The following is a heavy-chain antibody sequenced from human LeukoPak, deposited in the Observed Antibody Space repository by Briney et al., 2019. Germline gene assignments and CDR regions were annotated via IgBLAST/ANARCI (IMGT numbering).Heavy chain of an antibody. CDR1: GFTLSGYW. CDR3: ARGGYSFDY. Sequence: SGGSPRLSCAASGFTLSGYWMSWVRQAPGKGLEWVARLHADGIERYYVDPVKGRFTISRDNAKNSLHLQMYSLRLDDMAVYYCARGGYSFDYLGQGTLATVSS. V-gene: IGHV3-7*01. D-gene: IGHD5-12*01. J-gene: IGHJ4*02. CDR2: LHADGIER.